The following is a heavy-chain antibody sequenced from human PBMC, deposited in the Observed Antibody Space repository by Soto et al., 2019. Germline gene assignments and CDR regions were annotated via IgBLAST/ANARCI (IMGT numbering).Heavy chain of an antibody. J-gene: IGHJ3*01. Sequence: SETLSLTCAVYGGSFSGYYWSWIRQPPGKGLEWIGEIYHSGSTNYNPSLKSRVTISVDKSKNQFSLKLSSVTVADTAVYYCARWEVRIRNAFDLWGQGTMVTVSS. CDR1: GGSFSGYY. D-gene: IGHD1-26*01. V-gene: IGHV4-34*01. CDR3: ARWEVRIRNAFDL. CDR2: IYHSGST.